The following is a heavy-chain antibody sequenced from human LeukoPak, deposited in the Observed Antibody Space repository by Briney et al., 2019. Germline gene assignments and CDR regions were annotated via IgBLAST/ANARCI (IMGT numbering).Heavy chain of an antibody. Sequence: ASVKVSCEASGGTFSSYAISWVRQAPGQGLEWMGGIIPIFGTANYAQKFQGRVTITADESTSTAYMELSSLRPEDTVVYYCARGAGYCSSTSCYIVYDYYYYGMDVWGQGTTVTVSS. CDR1: GGTFSSYA. CDR3: ARGAGYCSSTSCYIVYDYYYYGMDV. D-gene: IGHD2-2*02. J-gene: IGHJ6*02. CDR2: IIPIFGTA. V-gene: IGHV1-69*13.